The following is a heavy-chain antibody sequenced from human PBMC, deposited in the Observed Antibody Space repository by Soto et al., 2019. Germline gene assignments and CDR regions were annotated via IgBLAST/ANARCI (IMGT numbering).Heavy chain of an antibody. J-gene: IGHJ5*02. CDR1: GYTFTSYD. V-gene: IGHV1-8*01. D-gene: IGHD6-6*01. Sequence: ASVKVSCKASGYTFTSYDINWVRQATGQGLEWMGWMNPNSGNTGYAQKFQGRVTMTRNTSISTAYMEPSSLRSEDTAVYYCARGLPYSSWNWFDPWGQGTLVTVSS. CDR2: MNPNSGNT. CDR3: ARGLPYSSWNWFDP.